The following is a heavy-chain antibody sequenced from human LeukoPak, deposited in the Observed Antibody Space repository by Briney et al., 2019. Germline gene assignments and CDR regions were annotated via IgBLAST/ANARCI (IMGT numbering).Heavy chain of an antibody. V-gene: IGHV3-66*01. Sequence: GGSLRLSCAASGFTVSSNYMSWVRQAPGKGLEWVSVIYSGGSTYYADSVKGRFTISRDSSKNTLYLQMNSLRAEDTAVYYCARGGYCSGGSCYSFDAFDIWGQGTMVTVSS. CDR1: GFTVSSNY. J-gene: IGHJ3*02. CDR3: ARGGYCSGGSCYSFDAFDI. D-gene: IGHD2-15*01. CDR2: IYSGGST.